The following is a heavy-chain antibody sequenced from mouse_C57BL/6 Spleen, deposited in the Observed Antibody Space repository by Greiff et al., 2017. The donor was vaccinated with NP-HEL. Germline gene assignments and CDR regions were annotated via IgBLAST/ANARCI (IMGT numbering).Heavy chain of an antibody. CDR1: GYTFTDYY. CDR3: ARPIPSYDSPFAY. J-gene: IGHJ3*01. Sequence: VQLKESGPVLVKPGASVKMSCKASGYTFTDYYMNWVKQSHGKSLEWIGVINPYNGGTSYNQKFKGKATLTVYKSSSTAYMELNSLTSEDSAVYYCARPIPSYDSPFAYWGQGTLVTVSA. CDR2: INPYNGGT. V-gene: IGHV1-19*01. D-gene: IGHD2-4*01.